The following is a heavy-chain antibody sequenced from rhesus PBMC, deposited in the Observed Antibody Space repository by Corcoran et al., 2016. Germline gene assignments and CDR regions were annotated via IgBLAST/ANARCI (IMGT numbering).Heavy chain of an antibody. CDR2: IYGNSANT. CDR1: GGSISDYYY. V-gene: IGHV4S9*01. D-gene: IGHD3-34*01. Sequence: QVQLQESGPGLVKPSETLSLTCAVSGGSISDYYYWNWIRQPPGKGLEWIGNIYGNSANTYSNPPLKSRVTISKTTSKNQFFLKLSSVTAADTAVYYCARESTGVIVIDYWGQGVLVTVSS. CDR3: ARESTGVIVIDY. J-gene: IGHJ4*01.